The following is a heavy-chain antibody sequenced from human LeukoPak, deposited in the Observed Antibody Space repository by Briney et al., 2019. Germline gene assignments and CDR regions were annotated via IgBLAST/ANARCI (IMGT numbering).Heavy chain of an antibody. CDR1: GFTFSSYS. J-gene: IGHJ5*02. Sequence: GGSLRLSCAASGFTFSSYSMNWVRQAPGKGLEWVSSISSSSSYIYYADSVKGRFTISRDNAKNSLYLQMNSLRAEDTAVYCCVREGYWGVTTPLWFDPWGQGTLVTVSS. CDR3: VREGYWGVTTPLWFDP. V-gene: IGHV3-21*04. D-gene: IGHD4-17*01. CDR2: ISSSSSYI.